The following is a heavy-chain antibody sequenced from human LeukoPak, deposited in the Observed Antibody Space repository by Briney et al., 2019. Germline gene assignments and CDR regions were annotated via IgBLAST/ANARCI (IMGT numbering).Heavy chain of an antibody. Sequence: SETLSLTCAVYGGSLSGYFWSWMRQPPGQGLEWIGEITHTGRTNYNPSFKSRVAISENTSMNQFSLKLSSVTVADTAVYYCARIYGDYSDFEYWGQGTLVTVSS. V-gene: IGHV4-34*01. J-gene: IGHJ4*02. CDR2: ITHTGRT. CDR1: GGSLSGYF. CDR3: ARIYGDYSDFEY. D-gene: IGHD4-17*01.